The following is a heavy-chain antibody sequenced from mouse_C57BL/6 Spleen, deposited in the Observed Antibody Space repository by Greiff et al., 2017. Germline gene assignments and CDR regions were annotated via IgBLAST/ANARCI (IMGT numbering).Heavy chain of an antibody. CDR2: IHPNSGST. CDR3: ARGRVVAGDFDY. CDR1: GYTFTSYW. J-gene: IGHJ2*01. D-gene: IGHD1-1*01. Sequence: VKLMESGAELVKPGASVKLSCKASGYTFTSYWMHWVKQRPGQGLEWIGMIHPNSGSTNYNEKFKSKATLTVDKSSSTAYMQLSSLTSEDSAVYYCARGRVVAGDFDYWGQGTTLTVSS. V-gene: IGHV1-64*01.